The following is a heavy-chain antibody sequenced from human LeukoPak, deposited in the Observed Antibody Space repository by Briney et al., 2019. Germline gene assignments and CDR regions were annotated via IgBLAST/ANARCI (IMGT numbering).Heavy chain of an antibody. CDR1: GFTFSSYS. D-gene: IGHD2-15*01. J-gene: IGHJ4*02. V-gene: IGHV3-21*01. Sequence: GGSLRLSCAASGFTFSSYSMNWVRQAPGKGLEWVSSISSSSSYIYYADSVKGRFTISRDNAKNSLYPQMNSLRAEDTAVYYCARDGTPPIYCSGGSCYGNFDYWGQGTLVTVSS. CDR2: ISSSSSYI. CDR3: ARDGTPPIYCSGGSCYGNFDY.